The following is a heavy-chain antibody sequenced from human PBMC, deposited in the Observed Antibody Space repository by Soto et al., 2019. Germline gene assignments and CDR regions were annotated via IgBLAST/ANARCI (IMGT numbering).Heavy chain of an antibody. CDR1: GYSFTNYH. CDR3: ARVAHQSLDF. Sequence: ASLKFSFTPAGYSFTNYHIHWVRQAPGQGLEWLGIINPSDGGTGYAQKFQGRVAMTRDTSTSTVYMDMSSLRSEDTAVYYCARVAHQSLDFWGLGTLVTVSS. D-gene: IGHD5-12*01. J-gene: IGHJ4*02. CDR2: INPSDGGT. V-gene: IGHV1-46*01.